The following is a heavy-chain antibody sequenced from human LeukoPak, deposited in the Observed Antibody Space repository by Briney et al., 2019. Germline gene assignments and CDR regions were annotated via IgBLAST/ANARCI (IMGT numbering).Heavy chain of an antibody. CDR1: GFIFGAYA. CDR3: ARDAGTDGTYFDY. CDR2: ISYDGSNK. J-gene: IGHJ4*02. V-gene: IGHV3-30*04. Sequence: GGSLRLSCAASGFIFGAYALHWVRQAPGKGREWVAVISYDGSNKYYVASVKGRITISRDKSKNTVYLQMNSLRVEDTAVYYCARDAGTDGTYFDYWGQGTLVTVSS. D-gene: IGHD1-1*01.